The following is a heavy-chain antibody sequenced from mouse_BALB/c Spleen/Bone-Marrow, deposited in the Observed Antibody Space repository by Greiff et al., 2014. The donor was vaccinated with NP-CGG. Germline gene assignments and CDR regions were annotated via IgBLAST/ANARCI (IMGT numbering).Heavy chain of an antibody. CDR2: INPGSGGT. CDR1: GYAFTNYL. CDR3: ARCLTGTSAMDY. J-gene: IGHJ4*01. D-gene: IGHD4-1*01. V-gene: IGHV1-54*01. Sequence: VKLMESGAELVRPGTSVKVSCKASGYAFTNYLIEWVKQRPGQGLEWIGVINPGSGGTNYNEKFKAKATLTADKSSSTAYMQLSSLTSDDSAVYFCARCLTGTSAMDYWGQGTSVTDSS.